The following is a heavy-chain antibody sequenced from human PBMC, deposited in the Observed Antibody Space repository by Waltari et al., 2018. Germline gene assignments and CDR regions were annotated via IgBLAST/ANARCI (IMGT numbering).Heavy chain of an antibody. CDR3: TGGAVTGTDF. D-gene: IGHD4-4*01. V-gene: IGHV3-73*01. Sequence: EVQVVEAGGGWVQPGGSRELSCATSGFTFSGSTIPWVRQTSGKGVEWIVRIRSKPNNYATRYTASVEGRFTISRDDSENTAYLQMSSLMTEDTAVYYCTGGAVTGTDFWGQGTLVTVSS. J-gene: IGHJ4*02. CDR2: IRSKPNNYAT. CDR1: GFTFSGST.